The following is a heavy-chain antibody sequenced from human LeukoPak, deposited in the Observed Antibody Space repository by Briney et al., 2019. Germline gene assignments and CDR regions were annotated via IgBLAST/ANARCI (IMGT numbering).Heavy chain of an antibody. CDR1: LFTVNSNF. CDR3: ARFYCSGGSCYAMDV. Sequence: PGGSLRLSCAASLFTVNSNFMTWVRQAPGKGVEWVSVIYTGGDTYYADSVKGRFTISRDNSKNALNLQMNSLRAEDTAVYYCARFYCSGGSCYAMDVWGQGTTVTVSS. CDR2: IYTGGDT. J-gene: IGHJ6*02. V-gene: IGHV3-53*01. D-gene: IGHD2-15*01.